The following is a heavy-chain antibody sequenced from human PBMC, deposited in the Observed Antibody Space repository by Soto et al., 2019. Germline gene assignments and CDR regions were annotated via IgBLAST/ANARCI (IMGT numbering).Heavy chain of an antibody. J-gene: IGHJ3*02. CDR3: AGVAGDQYGYAFDI. CDR2: IYSGGST. Sequence: EVQLVESGGGLVQPGGSLRLSCAASGFTVSSNYMSWVRQAPGKGLEWVSGIYSGGSTYYADSVKGRFTISRHNSKNTLYLQMNSLSAEDTAVYYCAGVAGDQYGYAFDIWGQGTMVTVSS. D-gene: IGHD7-27*01. V-gene: IGHV3-53*04. CDR1: GFTVSSNY.